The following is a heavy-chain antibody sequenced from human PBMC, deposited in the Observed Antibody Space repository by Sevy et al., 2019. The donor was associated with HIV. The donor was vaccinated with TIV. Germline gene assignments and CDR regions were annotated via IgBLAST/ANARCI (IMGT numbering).Heavy chain of an antibody. D-gene: IGHD3-16*01. CDR1: GFNFTIYG. CDR2: ISYDGKND. V-gene: IGHV3-30*03. Sequence: GGSLRLSCVASGFNFTIYGMHWVRQAPGKGLEWVAVISYDGKNDFYAESVKGRLSLSRDNSKKSLFLQMSSLRPEDTALYYCARNRRGGAFDIWGQGTMVTVSS. CDR3: ARNRRGGAFDI. J-gene: IGHJ3*02.